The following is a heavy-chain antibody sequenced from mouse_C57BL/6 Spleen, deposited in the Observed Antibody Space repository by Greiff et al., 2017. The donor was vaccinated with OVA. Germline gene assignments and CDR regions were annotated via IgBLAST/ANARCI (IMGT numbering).Heavy chain of an antibody. D-gene: IGHD1-1*01. V-gene: IGHV5-4*01. Sequence: VQLKQSGGGLVKPGGSLKLSCAASGFTFSSYAMSWVRQTPEKRLEWVATISDGGSYTYYPDNVKGRFTISRDNAKNNLYLQMSHLKSEDTAMYYCARERITTVVAYFDYWGQGTTLTVSS. CDR3: ARERITTVVAYFDY. J-gene: IGHJ2*01. CDR2: ISDGGSYT. CDR1: GFTFSSYA.